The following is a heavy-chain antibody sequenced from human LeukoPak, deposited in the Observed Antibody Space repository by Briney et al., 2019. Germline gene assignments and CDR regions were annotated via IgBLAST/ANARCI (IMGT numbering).Heavy chain of an antibody. CDR1: GVTFSSYA. CDR2: ISGSGGST. D-gene: IGHD3-16*02. Sequence: GGSLRLSCAASGVTFSSYAMSWVRQAPGKGLEWVSAISGSGGSTYYADSVKGRFTISRDNSKNTLYLQMNSLRAEDTAVYYCAKAEMITFGGVIVRPRYFDYWGQGTLVTVSS. CDR3: AKAEMITFGGVIVRPRYFDY. J-gene: IGHJ4*02. V-gene: IGHV3-23*01.